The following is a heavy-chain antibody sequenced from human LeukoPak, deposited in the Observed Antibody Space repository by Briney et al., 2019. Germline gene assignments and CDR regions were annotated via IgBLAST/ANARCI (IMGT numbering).Heavy chain of an antibody. V-gene: IGHV3-23*01. J-gene: IGHJ6*03. CDR2: ISGSGGST. Sequence: PGGSLRPSCAASGFTFSSYGMSWVRQAPGKGLEWFSAISGSGGSTYYADSVKGRFTISRDNSKNTLYLQMNSLRAEDTAVYYCAKHFYYDSSGYYYYYYYYMDVWGKGTTVTISS. CDR3: AKHFYYDSSGYYYYYYYYMDV. D-gene: IGHD3-22*01. CDR1: GFTFSSYG.